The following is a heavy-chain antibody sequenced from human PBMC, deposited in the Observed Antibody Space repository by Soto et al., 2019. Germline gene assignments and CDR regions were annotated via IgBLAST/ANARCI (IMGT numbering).Heavy chain of an antibody. V-gene: IGHV1-18*01. D-gene: IGHD7-27*01. J-gene: IGHJ3*02. CDR1: GYTFTSYG. Sequence: ASVKVSFKASGYTFTSYGISCVRQAPGQGHEWMGWISAYNGNTNYAQKLQGRVTMTTDTSTSTAYMELRSLRSDDTAVYYCSRRSGVPPFFFACCARGSLDI. CDR2: ISAYNGNT. CDR3: SRRSGVPPFFFACCARGSLDI.